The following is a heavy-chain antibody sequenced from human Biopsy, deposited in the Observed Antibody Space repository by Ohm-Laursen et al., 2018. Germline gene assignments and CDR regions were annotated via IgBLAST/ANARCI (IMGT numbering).Heavy chain of an antibody. J-gene: IGHJ6*02. CDR3: ASQMSRVVVNGMDV. CDR2: IGGSGDGT. Sequence: SLSLSCTASGLRCRMYAMSWFRQAPGKGLAWVSEIGGSGDGTYYADSVKGRFTISRDVSKKTVYLQMNSLRIEDRAVYYCASQMSRVVVNGMDVWGQGTTVTVSS. CDR1: GLRCRMYA. V-gene: IGHV3-23*01. D-gene: IGHD2-15*01.